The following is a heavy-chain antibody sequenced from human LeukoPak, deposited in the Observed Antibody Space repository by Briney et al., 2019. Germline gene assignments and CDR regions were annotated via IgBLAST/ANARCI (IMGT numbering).Heavy chain of an antibody. CDR1: GYIFTSYG. J-gene: IGHJ6*02. CDR3: ARNRYSSSGGHYYYYGMDV. V-gene: IGHV1-18*01. Sequence: ASVKVSCKASGYIFTSYGISWVRQAPGQGLEWMGWISAYNGNTNYAQKLQGRVTMTTDTSTSTAYMELRSLRSDDTAVYYCARNRYSSSGGHYYYYGMDVWGQGTTVTVSS. D-gene: IGHD6-13*01. CDR2: ISAYNGNT.